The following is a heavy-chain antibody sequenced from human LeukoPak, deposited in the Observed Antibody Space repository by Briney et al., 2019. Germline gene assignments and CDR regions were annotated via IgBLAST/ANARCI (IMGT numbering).Heavy chain of an antibody. CDR2: IYGGVNT. CDR1: GFTVSSNY. V-gene: IGHV3-66*01. J-gene: IGHJ4*02. Sequence: GGSLRLSCAASGFTVSSNYMSWVRQAPGKGLEWVSVIYGGVNTVYADSVKGRFTISRDNGKNSLYLQMNSLRAEDTAVYYCARDASGGDLPFDYWGQGTLVTVSS. CDR3: ARDASGGDLPFDY. D-gene: IGHD2-21*02.